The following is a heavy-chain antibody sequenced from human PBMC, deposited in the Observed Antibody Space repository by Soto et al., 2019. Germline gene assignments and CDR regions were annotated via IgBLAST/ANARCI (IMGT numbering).Heavy chain of an antibody. J-gene: IGHJ4*02. CDR1: GGSVSSGSHY. CDR3: ARVATTMVDY. D-gene: IGHD5-18*01. CDR2: IYYSGST. V-gene: IGHV4-61*01. Sequence: PSETLSLTCTVSGGSVSSGSHYWSWIRQPPGKGLEWIGYIYYSGSTNYNPSLKSRVTISVDTSKNQFSLQLSSVTAADTAVYYCARVATTMVDYWGQGTLVTVSS.